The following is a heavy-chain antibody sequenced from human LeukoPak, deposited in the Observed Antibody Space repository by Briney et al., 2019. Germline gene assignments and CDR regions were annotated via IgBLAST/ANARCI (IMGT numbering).Heavy chain of an antibody. CDR2: IYYSGST. CDR3: ARDLYSYGRFDS. J-gene: IGHJ4*02. Sequence: SETLSLTCTVSGDSISNYYWSWIRRPPGKGLEWIGYIYYSGSTNYNPSLKSRVTISADTSKNQFSLKLSSVTAADTAVYYCARDLYSYGRFDSWGQGTLVPVSS. CDR1: GDSISNYY. D-gene: IGHD5-18*01. V-gene: IGHV4-59*01.